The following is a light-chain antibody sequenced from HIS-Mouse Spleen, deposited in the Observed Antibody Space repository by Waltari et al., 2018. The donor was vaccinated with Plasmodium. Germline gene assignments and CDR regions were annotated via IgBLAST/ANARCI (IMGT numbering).Light chain of an antibody. CDR1: QSVSSN. CDR3: QQYNNWSFT. Sequence: EIVMTPSPATLSASPGESATPSCRASQSVSSNLAWYQQKPGQAPRLLIYGASTRATGIPARFSGSGSGTEFTLTISSLQSEDFAVYYCQQYNNWSFTFGPGTKVDIK. J-gene: IGKJ3*01. CDR2: GAS. V-gene: IGKV3-15*01.